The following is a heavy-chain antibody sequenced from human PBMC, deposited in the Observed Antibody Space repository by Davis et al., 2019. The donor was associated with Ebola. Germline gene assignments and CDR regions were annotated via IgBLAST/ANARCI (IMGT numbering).Heavy chain of an antibody. D-gene: IGHD6-19*01. Sequence: GGSLRLSCETSGFIFRNYVMSWVRQAPGKGLEWVSTFGTVGDTYYADSVKGRFTISRDNSKNTLYLQMNSLRAEDTAVYYCARGAGYSSGWSDYWGQGTLVTVSS. V-gene: IGHV3-23*01. CDR1: GFIFRNYV. CDR2: FGTVGDT. J-gene: IGHJ4*02. CDR3: ARGAGYSSGWSDY.